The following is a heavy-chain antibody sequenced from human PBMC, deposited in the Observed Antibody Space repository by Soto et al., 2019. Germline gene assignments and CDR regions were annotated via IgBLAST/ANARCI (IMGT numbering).Heavy chain of an antibody. CDR3: ARDRPTSYDILTGYLSAYGDYGVED. V-gene: IGHV4-39*02. CDR2: IYYSGST. CDR1: GGSISSSSYY. D-gene: IGHD3-9*01. Sequence: SEPLSLTCTVSGGSISSSSYYWGWIRQPPGKGLEWIGSIYYSGSTYYNPSLKSRVTISVDTSKNQFSLTLSSVTAADTAESYCARDRPTSYDILTGYLSAYGDYGVEDWGRGTPVTDPS. J-gene: IGHJ4*03.